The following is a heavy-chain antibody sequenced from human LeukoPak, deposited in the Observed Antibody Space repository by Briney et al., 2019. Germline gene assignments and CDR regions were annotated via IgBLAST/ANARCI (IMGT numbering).Heavy chain of an antibody. J-gene: IGHJ4*02. CDR3: ASPGGGSYQGFDY. CDR2: ISWNSGSI. CDR1: GFTFDDYA. V-gene: IGHV3-9*01. Sequence: TGRSLRLSCAASGFTFDDYAMHWVRQAPGKGLEWVSGISWNSGSIGYADSVKGRFTISRDNAKNSLYLQMNSLRAEDTAVYYCASPGGGSYQGFDYWGQGTLVTVSS. D-gene: IGHD1-26*01.